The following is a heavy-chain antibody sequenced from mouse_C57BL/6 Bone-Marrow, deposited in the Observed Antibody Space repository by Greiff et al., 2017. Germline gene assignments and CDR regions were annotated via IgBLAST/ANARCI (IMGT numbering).Heavy chain of an antibody. Sequence: EVQGVQSGAELVRPGASVKLSCTASGFTITDDYMHWVKQRPEQGLEWIGWIDPENGDTEYASKFQGKATITVDTSSNTAYLQLRSLTSEDTAVYYCTRIAYWGRGRVVSVSA. CDR2: IDPENGDT. CDR1: GFTITDDY. CDR3: TRIAY. V-gene: IGHV14-4*01. J-gene: IGHJ3*01.